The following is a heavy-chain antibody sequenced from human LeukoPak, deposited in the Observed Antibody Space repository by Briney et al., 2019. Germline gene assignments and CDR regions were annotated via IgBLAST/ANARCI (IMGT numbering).Heavy chain of an antibody. CDR2: IYYRGNT. D-gene: IGHD3-3*01. CDR3: ARDSPLYDFWSGYYSRRGAFDI. V-gene: IGHV4-39*07. J-gene: IGHJ3*02. Sequence: SETLSLTCTVSGGSISGSSYYWGWIRQPPGKGLEWIGTIYYRGNTYYNPSLKSRVSISVDTSKNQFSLKLSSVTAADTAVYYCARDSPLYDFWSGYYSRRGAFDIWGQGTMVTVSS. CDR1: GGSISGSSYY.